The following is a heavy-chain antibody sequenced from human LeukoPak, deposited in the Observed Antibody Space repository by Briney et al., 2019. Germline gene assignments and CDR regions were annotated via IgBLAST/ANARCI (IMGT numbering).Heavy chain of an antibody. J-gene: IGHJ4*02. V-gene: IGHV3-11*04. CDR1: GFTFSDYY. CDR3: ARERGYCSSTSCYLTADY. Sequence: GGSLRLSCAATGFTFSDYYMSWIRQAPGKGLEWVPYISSSGSTIYYADSVKGRFTISRDNAKNSLYLQMNSLRAEDTAVYYWARERGYCSSTSCYLTADYWGQGTLVTVSS. D-gene: IGHD2-2*01. CDR2: ISSSGSTI.